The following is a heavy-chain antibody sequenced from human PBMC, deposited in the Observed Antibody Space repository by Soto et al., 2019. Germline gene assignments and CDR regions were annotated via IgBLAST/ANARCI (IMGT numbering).Heavy chain of an antibody. D-gene: IGHD3-22*01. J-gene: IGHJ1*01. CDR1: GYTFTGYY. V-gene: IGHV1-2*04. CDR3: ARAYYYDSSGYSL. CDR2: INPNSGGT. Sequence: GASVKVSCKASGYTFTGYYMHWVRQAPGQGLEWMGWINPNSGGTNYAQKFQGWVTMTRDTSISTAYMELSRLRSDDTAVYYCARAYYYDSSGYSLWAQRTLVTVSS.